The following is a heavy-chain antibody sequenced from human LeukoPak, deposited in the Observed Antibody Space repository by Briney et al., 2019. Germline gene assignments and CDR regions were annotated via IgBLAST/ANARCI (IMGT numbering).Heavy chain of an antibody. J-gene: IGHJ6*02. CDR1: GFTFSSYS. Sequence: PGGSLRLSCAASGFTFSSYSMNWVRQAPGKGLEWVSYISSSSSTIYYADSVKGRFTISRDNAKNSLYLQMNSLRDEDTAVYYCASSDFWSGYPPNYGMDVWGQGTTVTVSS. CDR3: ASSDFWSGYPPNYGMDV. D-gene: IGHD3-3*01. CDR2: ISSSSSTI. V-gene: IGHV3-48*02.